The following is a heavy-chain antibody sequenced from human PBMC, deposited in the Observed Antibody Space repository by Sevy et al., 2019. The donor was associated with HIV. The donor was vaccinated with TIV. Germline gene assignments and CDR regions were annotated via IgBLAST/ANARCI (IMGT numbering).Heavy chain of an antibody. CDR1: GGSFSAYY. Sequence: SETLSLTCAVYGGSFSAYYWNWIRQPPGKGLEWIGEINHNGSTNYNPSLKSRVTMSVDTSMKQFSLKLGSVTAADTAGYYCARVLADDYIWGSHRPKYYFDFWGQGTLVTVSS. CDR3: ARVLADDYIWGSHRPKYYFDF. J-gene: IGHJ4*02. V-gene: IGHV4-34*01. D-gene: IGHD3-16*02. CDR2: INHNGST.